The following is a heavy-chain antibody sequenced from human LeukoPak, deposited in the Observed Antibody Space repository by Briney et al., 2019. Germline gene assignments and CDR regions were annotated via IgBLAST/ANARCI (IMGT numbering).Heavy chain of an antibody. V-gene: IGHV4-39*07. CDR1: GGSISSSSYY. D-gene: IGHD6-13*01. Sequence: SETLSLTCTVSGGSISSSSYYWGWIRQPPGKGLEWIRNIYYSGSTYYNPSLKSRVTISVDTSKNQFSLKPSSVTAADTAVYYCARDSSRWAYWYFDLWGRGTLVTVSS. CDR3: ARDSSRWAYWYFDL. J-gene: IGHJ2*01. CDR2: IYYSGST.